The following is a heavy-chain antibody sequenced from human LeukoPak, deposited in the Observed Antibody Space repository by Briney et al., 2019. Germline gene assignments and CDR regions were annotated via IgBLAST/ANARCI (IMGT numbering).Heavy chain of an antibody. CDR2: IYYSGST. J-gene: IGHJ4*02. CDR3: ASYGSGWQFDY. Sequence: SETLSLTCTVSGGSISSGDYYWSWIRQPPGKGLEWIGYIYYSGSTYYNPSLKSRVTISVDTSKNQFSLKLSSVTAADTAVYYCASYGSGWQFDYWGQGTLVTVPS. D-gene: IGHD6-25*01. CDR1: GGSISSGDYY. V-gene: IGHV4-30-4*01.